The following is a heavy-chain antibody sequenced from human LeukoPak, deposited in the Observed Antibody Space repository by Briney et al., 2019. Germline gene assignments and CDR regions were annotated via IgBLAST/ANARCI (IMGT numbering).Heavy chain of an antibody. V-gene: IGHV1-18*01. D-gene: IGHD3-10*01. J-gene: IGHJ4*02. CDR3: SRVDKESWFGELLPYYFDY. Sequence: ASVKVSCKASGYTFTSYGISWVRQAPGQGLEWMGWISAYNGNTNYAQKLQGRVTMTTDTSTSTAYMELRSLRSDDTAVYYCSRVDKESWFGELLPYYFDYWGQGTLVTVSS. CDR2: ISAYNGNT. CDR1: GYTFTSYG.